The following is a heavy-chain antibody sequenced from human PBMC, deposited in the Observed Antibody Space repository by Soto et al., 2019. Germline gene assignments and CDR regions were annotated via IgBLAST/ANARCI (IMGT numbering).Heavy chain of an antibody. D-gene: IGHD3-10*01. CDR1: GGSVSSYW. V-gene: IGHV4-59*02. CDR3: ARGPGASDYYFDY. Sequence: PSETLSLTCSVSGGSVSSYWWSWIRQPPGKGLERIGYIYYTGSTNYSPSLKGRVTISLDASKSQFSLKLTSVTAADTAVYYCARGPGASDYYFDYWSPGTLVTVSS. J-gene: IGHJ4*02. CDR2: IYYTGST.